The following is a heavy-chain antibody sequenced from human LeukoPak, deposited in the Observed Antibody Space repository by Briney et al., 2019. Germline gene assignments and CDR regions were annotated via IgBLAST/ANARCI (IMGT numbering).Heavy chain of an antibody. D-gene: IGHD2-15*01. CDR1: GFTFNSYA. J-gene: IGHJ4*02. V-gene: IGHV3-23*01. CDR2: ISGRGGST. CDR3: ASNEVVVVAATTV. Sequence: GGSLRLSCAASGFTFNSYAMSWVRQAPGKGLEWVSGISGRGGSTYYADSVKGRFTISRDKSKNTLYLQMNSLRAEDTAVYYCASNEVVVVAATTVWGQGTLVTVSS.